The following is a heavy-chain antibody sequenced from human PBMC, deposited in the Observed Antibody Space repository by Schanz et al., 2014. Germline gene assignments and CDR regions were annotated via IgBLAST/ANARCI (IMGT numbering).Heavy chain of an antibody. Sequence: EVQLAESGGGLVQPGGSLRLSCAASGFTFSGFWMTWVRRAPGKGLEWVANIKKDGSEKYYVDSVKGRFTISRDNAKNSLFLQMNSLRPEDTAVYYCARGRVLESWGQGTLVTVSS. CDR2: IKKDGSEK. CDR3: ARGRVLES. CDR1: GFTFSGFW. J-gene: IGHJ5*02. V-gene: IGHV3-7*01. D-gene: IGHD1-1*01.